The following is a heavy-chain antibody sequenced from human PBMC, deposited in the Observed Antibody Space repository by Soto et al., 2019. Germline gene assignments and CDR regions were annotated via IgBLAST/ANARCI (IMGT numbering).Heavy chain of an antibody. CDR2: IIPIFGTA. D-gene: IGHD3-10*01. CDR1: GGTFSSYA. V-gene: IGHV1-69*06. J-gene: IGHJ6*02. Sequence: SVKVSCKASGGTFSSYAISWVRQAPGQGLEWMGGIIPIFGTANYAQKFQGRVTITADKSTSTAYMELSSLRSEDTAVYYCARASQPMWFGDFRDSYGMDVWGQGTTVTVSS. CDR3: ARASQPMWFGDFRDSYGMDV.